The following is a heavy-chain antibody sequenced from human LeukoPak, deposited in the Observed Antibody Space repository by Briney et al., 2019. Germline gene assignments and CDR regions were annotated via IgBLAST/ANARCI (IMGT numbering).Heavy chain of an antibody. CDR2: TYYRSKWYR. J-gene: IGHJ5*02. V-gene: IGHV6-1*01. CDR3: ARGPGRFDP. D-gene: IGHD1-14*01. Sequence: SQTLSLTCAISGDSVSSNSAAWNWVRRSPSRGLEWLGRTYYRSKWYRHYAVSVKSRITINPDTSKNQFSLQLNSVTPEDTAVYYCARGPGRFDPWGQGTLVTVSS. CDR1: GDSVSSNSAA.